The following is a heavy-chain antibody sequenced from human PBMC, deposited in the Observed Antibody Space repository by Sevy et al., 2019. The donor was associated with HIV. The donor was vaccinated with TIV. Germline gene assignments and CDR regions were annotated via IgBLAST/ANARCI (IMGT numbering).Heavy chain of an antibody. V-gene: IGHV3-15*01. D-gene: IGHD1-1*01. CDR3: ACGTGKSDFDH. CDR1: GFTFSNAW. Sequence: GGSLRLSCAASGFTFSNAWMSWVRQAPGKGLEWVGRIKSKTDGGTRDFAAPVKGRFSISRDDSKNTVYLQMNSLKDEDTGVYFCACGTGKSDFDHWRHGTLVTVSS. J-gene: IGHJ4*01. CDR2: IKSKTDGGTR.